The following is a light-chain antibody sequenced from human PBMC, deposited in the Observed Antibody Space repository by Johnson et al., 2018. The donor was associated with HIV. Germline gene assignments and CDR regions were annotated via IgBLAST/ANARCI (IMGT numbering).Light chain of an antibody. CDR3: GTWDSSLRAYNYV. J-gene: IGLJ1*01. CDR2: DND. Sequence: SVLTQPPSVSAAPGQKVTVSCSGSSSNIGSNYVSWYQQLPGTGPKLLIYDNDKRPSGIPARFSGSKSGTSATLGITGLQTGDEADYYCGTWDSSLRAYNYVFGSGTKVTVL. CDR1: SSNIGSNY. V-gene: IGLV1-51*01.